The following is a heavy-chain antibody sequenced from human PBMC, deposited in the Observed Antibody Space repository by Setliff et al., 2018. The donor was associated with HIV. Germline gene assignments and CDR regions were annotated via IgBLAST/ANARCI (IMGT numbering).Heavy chain of an antibody. J-gene: IGHJ4*02. D-gene: IGHD4-4*01. CDR2: INHRGST. Sequence: SETLSLTCAVYGGSFSGYYWSWIRQPPGKGLEWIGEINHRGSTNCNPSLKSRVSISVDTSKNQFSLKLSSVTAADTAVYYCATLKMATVYRDFDYWGQGTQVTVS. CDR1: GGSFSGYY. V-gene: IGHV4-34*01. CDR3: ATLKMATVYRDFDY.